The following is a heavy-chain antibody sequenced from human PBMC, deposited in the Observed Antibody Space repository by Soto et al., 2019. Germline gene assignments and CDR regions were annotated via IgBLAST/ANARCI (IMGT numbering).Heavy chain of an antibody. CDR2: IDPSDSYT. V-gene: IGHV5-10-1*01. CDR3: ARGRETYQLWRLYYYGMDV. J-gene: IGHJ6*02. D-gene: IGHD2-2*01. Sequence: GESLKISCKGSGYSFTSYWISWVRQMPGKGLEWMGRIDPSDSYTNYSSSFQGHVTISADKSISTAYLQWSSLKASDTAMYYCARGRETYQLWRLYYYGMDVWGQGTTVTVSS. CDR1: GYSFTSYW.